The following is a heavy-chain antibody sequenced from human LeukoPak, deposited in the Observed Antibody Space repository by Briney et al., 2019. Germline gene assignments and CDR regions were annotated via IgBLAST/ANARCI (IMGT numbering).Heavy chain of an antibody. CDR2: IIPIFRTP. CDR1: GATFSTYS. V-gene: IGHV1-69*13. Sequence: GASVQVSCQTSGATFSTYSIAWVRQAPGQGLEWMGGIIPIFRTPNYAQKFQGRVTLSADESTSTAYMELNSLTSEDTAVYYCARGTLSGTDDFHSWGQGTLVTVSS. CDR3: ARGTLSGTDDFHS. J-gene: IGHJ4*02. D-gene: IGHD1-26*01.